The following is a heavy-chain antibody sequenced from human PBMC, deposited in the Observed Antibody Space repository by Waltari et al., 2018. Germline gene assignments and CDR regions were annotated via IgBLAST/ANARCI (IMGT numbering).Heavy chain of an antibody. J-gene: IGHJ4*02. CDR2: IDPEDGET. CDR3: APLPGGSGQTFDY. V-gene: IGHV1-69-2*01. Sequence: EVELVQSGAEVKKPGATVKISCKASGYTFMDYFMHWVQQAPGKGLEWMGRIDPEDGETVYSEKVQGRVTITADTSTDTDYMELSSLTSGDTAVYYCAPLPGGSGQTFDYWGQGTLVTVSS. CDR1: GYTFMDYF. D-gene: IGHD3-10*01.